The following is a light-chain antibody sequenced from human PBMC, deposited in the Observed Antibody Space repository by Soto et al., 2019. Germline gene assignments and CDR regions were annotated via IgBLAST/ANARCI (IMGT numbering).Light chain of an antibody. CDR3: QSYDSSLSGFYV. CDR2: GNS. V-gene: IGLV1-40*01. CDR1: SSNIGAGYD. Sequence: VVTQPPSVSGAPGQRVTISCTGSSSNIGAGYDVHWYQQLPGTAPKLLIYGNSNRPSGVPDRFSGSKSGTSASLAITGLQAEDEADYYCQSYDSSLSGFYVFGTGTKVTVL. J-gene: IGLJ1*01.